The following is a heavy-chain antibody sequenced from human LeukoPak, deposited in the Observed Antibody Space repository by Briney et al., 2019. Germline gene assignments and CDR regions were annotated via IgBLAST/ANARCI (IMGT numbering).Heavy chain of an antibody. CDR3: ARDQTQAGPTAVDY. J-gene: IGHJ4*02. CDR1: GFTLSNSW. D-gene: IGHD1-14*01. Sequence: PGRTLRLSRVASGFTLSNSWMHWVREAPGKGLLGGSRISADGTNTKHADSVKGRFTISRDNAKNTLYLQMNTLRAEDTAVYYCARDQTQAGPTAVDYWGQGTLVTVSS. CDR2: ISADGTNT. V-gene: IGHV3-74*03.